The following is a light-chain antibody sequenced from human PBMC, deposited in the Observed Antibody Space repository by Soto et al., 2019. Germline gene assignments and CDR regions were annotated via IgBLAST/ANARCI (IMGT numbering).Light chain of an antibody. CDR3: QQGYRPPRT. CDR2: AAS. Sequence: DIQMTQSPSFLSASVGDRVIISCLANQSISTYLNWYQHKPGKAPKFLIHAASSLQSRVPSRFSGSGSGTELTLTISSLQPQDFATYYCQQGYRPPRTFGQRTKV. J-gene: IGKJ1*01. V-gene: IGKV1-39*01. CDR1: QSISTY.